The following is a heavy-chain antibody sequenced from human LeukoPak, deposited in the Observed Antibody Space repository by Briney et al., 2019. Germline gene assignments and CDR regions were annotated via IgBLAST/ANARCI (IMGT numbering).Heavy chain of an antibody. CDR1: GFTFSSYS. CDR3: ARDPFFAGYSSSWYDY. J-gene: IGHJ4*02. Sequence: GGSLRLSCAAYGFTFSSYSMNWVRQAPGKGLEWVSSISSSSSYIYYADSVKGRFTISRDNAKNSLYLQMNSLRAEDTAVYYCARDPFFAGYSSSWYDYWGQGTLVTVSS. D-gene: IGHD6-13*01. CDR2: ISSSSSYI. V-gene: IGHV3-21*01.